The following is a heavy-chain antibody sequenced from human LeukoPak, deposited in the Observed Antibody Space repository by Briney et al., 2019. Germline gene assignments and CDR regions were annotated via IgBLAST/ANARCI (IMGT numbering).Heavy chain of an antibody. CDR2: VSYDGSNQ. CDR1: GFTFSSYL. V-gene: IGHV3-30-3*01. CDR3: ARDLRYFFDY. D-gene: IGHD5-12*01. Sequence: GGSLRLSCAASGFTFSSYLMHWVRQAPGKGLEWVAVVSYDGSNQYYADSVKGRFTISRDNSKNTLYLQMSSLRADDTAVYYCARDLRYFFDYWGQGTLVTVSS. J-gene: IGHJ4*02.